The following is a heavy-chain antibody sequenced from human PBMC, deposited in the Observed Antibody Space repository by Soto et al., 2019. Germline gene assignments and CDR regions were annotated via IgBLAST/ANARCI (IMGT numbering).Heavy chain of an antibody. CDR2: TYYRSKWYN. D-gene: IGHD3-3*01. J-gene: IGHJ4*02. CDR1: GDSVSSNSAA. V-gene: IGHV6-1*01. CDR3: AREIRAGKVLRYGLNDY. Sequence: SPTLSLPCAISGDSVSSNSAAWNWIRQSPSRGLEWLGRTYYRSKWYNDYAVSVKSRITINPDTSKNQFSLQLNSVTPEDTAVYYCAREIRAGKVLRYGLNDYWGQGTLVTVSS.